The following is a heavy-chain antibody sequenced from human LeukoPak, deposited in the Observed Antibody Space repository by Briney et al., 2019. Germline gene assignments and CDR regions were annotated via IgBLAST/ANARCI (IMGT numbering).Heavy chain of an antibody. D-gene: IGHD2-2*02. V-gene: IGHV4-59*12. Sequence: SETLSLTCTVSGGSISSYYWSWIRQPPGKGLEWIGYIYYSGSTNYNPSLKSRVTISVDTSKNQFSLKLSSVTAADTAVYYCARETRTYTPSSKFDPWGQGTLVTVSS. J-gene: IGHJ5*02. CDR3: ARETRTYTPSSKFDP. CDR1: GGSISSYY. CDR2: IYYSGST.